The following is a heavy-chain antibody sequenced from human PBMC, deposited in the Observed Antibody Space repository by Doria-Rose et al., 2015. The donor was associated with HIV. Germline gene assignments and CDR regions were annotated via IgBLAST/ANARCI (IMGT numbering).Heavy chain of an antibody. Sequence: QVTLKESGPVLVKPTETLTLTCTVSGVSLSSPGMGVSWIRQPPGKALEWLANIFSDDERSYKTSLKSRLTISRCTSKSQVVLTMTDMDPVDTATYYCARIKSSRWYHKYYFDFWGQGTLFIVSA. CDR2: IFSDDER. V-gene: IGHV2-26*01. CDR1: GVSLSSPGMG. D-gene: IGHD6-13*01. J-gene: IGHJ4*02. CDR3: ARIKSSRWYHKYYFDF.